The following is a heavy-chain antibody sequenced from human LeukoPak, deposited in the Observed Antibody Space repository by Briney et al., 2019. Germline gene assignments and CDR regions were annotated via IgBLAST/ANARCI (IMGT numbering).Heavy chain of an antibody. CDR3: TRDRVDGDGLFYNWFDP. Sequence: ASVKVSCKASGYTLTGYYMHWVRQAPGPGLEGMGWINPNSGGTNYAQKFQGRLTMTRHTSISTAYMELSRLRSHDTAVYYCTRDRVDGDGLFYNWFDPWGQGTLVTVSS. CDR1: GYTLTGYY. D-gene: IGHD4-17*01. J-gene: IGHJ5*02. V-gene: IGHV1-2*02. CDR2: INPNSGGT.